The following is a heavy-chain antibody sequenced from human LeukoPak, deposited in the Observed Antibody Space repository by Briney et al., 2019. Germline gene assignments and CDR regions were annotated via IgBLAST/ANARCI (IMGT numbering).Heavy chain of an antibody. V-gene: IGHV3-21*01. CDR1: GFTFSSNA. D-gene: IGHD3-10*01. J-gene: IGHJ5*02. CDR2: ISSSSSYI. Sequence: GALRLSCAASGFTFSSNAMSWVRQAPGKGLEWVSSISSSSSYIYYADSVKGRFTISRDNAKNSLYLQMNSLRAEDTAVYYCASSGVNWFDPWGQGTLVTVSS. CDR3: ASSGVNWFDP.